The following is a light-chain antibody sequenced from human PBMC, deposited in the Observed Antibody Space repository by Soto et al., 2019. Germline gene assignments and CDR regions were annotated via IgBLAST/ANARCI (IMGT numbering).Light chain of an antibody. Sequence: EIVLTQSPATLSLSPGERATLSCRASQSVSIFLAWYQQRPGQAPRLLIHDASNRASGVPARFSGSGSGTDFTLTISGLESEDFAIYYCQQRSNWPPTFGGGTKVEIK. V-gene: IGKV3-11*01. CDR1: QSVSIF. CDR3: QQRSNWPPT. J-gene: IGKJ4*01. CDR2: DAS.